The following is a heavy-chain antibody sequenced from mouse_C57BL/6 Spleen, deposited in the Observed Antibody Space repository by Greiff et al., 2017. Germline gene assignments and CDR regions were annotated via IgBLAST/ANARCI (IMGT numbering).Heavy chain of an antibody. V-gene: IGHV2-5*01. CDR3: AKNSDYGSSPLYFDY. CDR2: IWRGGST. Sequence: VKLMESGPGLVQPSQSLSITCTVSGFSLTSYGVHWVRQSPGKGLEWLGVIWRGGSTDYNAAFMSRLSITKDNSKSQVFFKMNSLQADDTAIYYCAKNSDYGSSPLYFDYWGQGTTLTVSS. J-gene: IGHJ2*01. CDR1: GFSLTSYG. D-gene: IGHD1-1*01.